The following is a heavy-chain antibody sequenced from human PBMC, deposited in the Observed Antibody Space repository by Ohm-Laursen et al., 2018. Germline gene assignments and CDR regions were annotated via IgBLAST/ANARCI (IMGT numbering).Heavy chain of an antibody. V-gene: IGHV3-23*01. CDR3: ARDIDWVAFDY. CDR2: ISGSGDTT. CDR1: GLTFSNYA. D-gene: IGHD3-9*01. Sequence: SLRLSCSASGLTFSNYAMNWVRQAPGKGLEWVSAISGSGDTTYYADSVKGRFTISRDNSRNTLDLQMNSLRVEDTALYYCARDIDWVAFDYWGQGTLVTVSS. J-gene: IGHJ4*02.